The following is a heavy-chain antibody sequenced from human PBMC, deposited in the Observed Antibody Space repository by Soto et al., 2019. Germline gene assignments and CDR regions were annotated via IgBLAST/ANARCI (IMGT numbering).Heavy chain of an antibody. Sequence: PGGSLRLSCAASGFTFSSYGMHWVRQAPGKGLEWVAVISYDGSNKYYADSVKGRFTISRDNSKNTLYLQMNSLRAEDTAVYYCAKDKYYYDSSGYLTPYYFDYWGQGTLVTVSS. CDR2: ISYDGSNK. D-gene: IGHD3-22*01. CDR3: AKDKYYYDSSGYLTPYYFDY. CDR1: GFTFSSYG. J-gene: IGHJ4*02. V-gene: IGHV3-30*18.